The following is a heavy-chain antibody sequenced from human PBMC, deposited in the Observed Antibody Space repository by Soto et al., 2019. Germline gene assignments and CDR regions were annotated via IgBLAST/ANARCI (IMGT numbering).Heavy chain of an antibody. CDR1: GFTFGDYA. D-gene: IGHD4-17*01. CDR3: TRDLDYGERAFYYYDMDV. CDR2: IRSKAYGGTT. Sequence: QAGGSLRLSCTASGFTFGDYAMSWVRQAPGKGLEWVGFIRSKAYGGTTEYAASVKGRFTISRDDSKSIAYLQRNSLKTEDTAVYYCTRDLDYGERAFYYYDMDVWSQGTTVTVSS. J-gene: IGHJ6*02. V-gene: IGHV3-49*04.